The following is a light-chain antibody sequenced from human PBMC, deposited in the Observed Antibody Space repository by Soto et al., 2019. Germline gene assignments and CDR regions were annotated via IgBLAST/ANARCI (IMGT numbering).Light chain of an antibody. CDR3: CSYAGTYTYG. J-gene: IGLJ1*01. CDR2: DVG. CDR1: SSDVGGYNY. Sequence: QSALTQPRSVSGSPGQSVTISCTGTSSDVGGYNYVSWYQQHPGKAPKIMIYDVGKRPSGVPDRFSGSKSGNTASLPISGIQAEDEADYYCCSYAGTYTYGFGTGTKLTVL. V-gene: IGLV2-11*01.